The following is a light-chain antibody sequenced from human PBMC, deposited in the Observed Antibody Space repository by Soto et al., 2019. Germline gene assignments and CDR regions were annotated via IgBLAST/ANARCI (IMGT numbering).Light chain of an antibody. CDR3: QQYSQWPLT. J-gene: IGKJ4*01. CDR1: QSVASN. V-gene: IGKV3-15*01. CDR2: GAS. Sequence: VITQSPASLSESPGESSTLSCRASQSVASNLAWYQQKPGQAPRLLMFGASTRATGIPARFGGSGSATEFTLTISSLQSEDFAVYYCQQYSQWPLTFGGGTKVDIK.